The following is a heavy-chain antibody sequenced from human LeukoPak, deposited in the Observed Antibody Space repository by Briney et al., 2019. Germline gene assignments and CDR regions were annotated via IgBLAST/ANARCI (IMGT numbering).Heavy chain of an antibody. Sequence: TLSLTCTASGGSISSGIYYWSWIRQPAVKGLEWIGRIYTSGSSNYNPSLKSRITISVDTSKNQFSLNLSSVTAADTAVPYCATSLSRYDFWSGYRTGMGVWGQGATVTVSS. CDR3: ATSLSRYDFWSGYRTGMGV. J-gene: IGHJ6*01. D-gene: IGHD3-3*01. CDR2: IYTSGSS. V-gene: IGHV4-61*02. CDR1: GGSISSGIYY.